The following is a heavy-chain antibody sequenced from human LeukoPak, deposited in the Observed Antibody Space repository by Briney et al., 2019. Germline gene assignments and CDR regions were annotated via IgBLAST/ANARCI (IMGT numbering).Heavy chain of an antibody. J-gene: IGHJ4*02. CDR1: GFTFSSYW. CDR3: ARDPGWLQFRGEDYFDH. V-gene: IGHV3-7*01. CDR2: IKQDGSEK. D-gene: IGHD5-24*01. Sequence: GGSLRLSCAASGFTFSSYWMSWVRQAPGKGLEWVANIKQDGSEKYYVDSVKGRFTISRDNAKNSLYLQMNSLRAEDTAVYYCARDPGWLQFRGEDYFDHWGQGTLVTVSS.